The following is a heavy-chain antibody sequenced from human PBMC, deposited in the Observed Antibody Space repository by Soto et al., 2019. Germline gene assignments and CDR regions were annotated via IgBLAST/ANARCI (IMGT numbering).Heavy chain of an antibody. CDR3: ARGSFVGSGSYYKAPTY. CDR1: GGSFSGYY. CDR2: VNHSGST. V-gene: IGHV4-34*01. Sequence: SETLSLTCAVYGGSFSGYYWSWIRQPPGKGLEWIGEVNHSGSTNYNPSLKSRVTISVDTSKNQFSLKLSSVTAADTAVYYCARGSFVGSGSYYKAPTYWGQGTLVTVSS. D-gene: IGHD3-10*01. J-gene: IGHJ4*02.